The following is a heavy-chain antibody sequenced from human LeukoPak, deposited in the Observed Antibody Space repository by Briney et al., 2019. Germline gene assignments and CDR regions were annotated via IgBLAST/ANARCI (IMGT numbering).Heavy chain of an antibody. V-gene: IGHV3-7*01. D-gene: IGHD3-3*01. Sequence: GGSLRLSCAASGFTFSAYWMTWVRQAPGKGLEWVANIKEDGSEKYYVDSVKGRFSISRDNGKNSLYLQMSSLRDEDTAVYYCARHRRFNWLDPWGQGTLVTVSS. CDR2: IKEDGSEK. CDR1: GFTFSAYW. J-gene: IGHJ5*02. CDR3: ARHRRFNWLDP.